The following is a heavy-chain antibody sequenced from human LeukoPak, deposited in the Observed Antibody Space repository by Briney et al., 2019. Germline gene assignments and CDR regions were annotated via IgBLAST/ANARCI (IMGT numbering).Heavy chain of an antibody. CDR1: DDSFSSHY. CDR3: ARDLVTATKGFDI. D-gene: IGHD4-17*01. Sequence: SETLSLTCAVSDDSFSSHYWTWIRQPPGKGLEWIGYISYIGSTNYNPSLKSRVTISIDTSKNQFSLKLSSVTVADTAVYYCARDLVTATKGFDIWGQGTMVSVSS. V-gene: IGHV4-59*11. J-gene: IGHJ3*02. CDR2: ISYIGST.